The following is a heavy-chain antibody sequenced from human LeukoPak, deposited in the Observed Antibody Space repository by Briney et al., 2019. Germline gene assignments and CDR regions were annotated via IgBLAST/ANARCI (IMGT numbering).Heavy chain of an antibody. J-gene: IGHJ6*03. CDR1: GGSISSSSSC. CDR2: VYYSGTT. V-gene: IGHV4-39*01. Sequence: SEALSLTCTVSGGSISSSSSCWGWIRQPPGKWLEWMGSVYYSGTTYYHPSLKGRVTISVDTSKNQFSLKLISVTAADTAVYYCARTYYDFWSGYRPDDYYMDVWGKGTTVTVSS. D-gene: IGHD3-3*01. CDR3: ARTYYDFWSGYRPDDYYMDV.